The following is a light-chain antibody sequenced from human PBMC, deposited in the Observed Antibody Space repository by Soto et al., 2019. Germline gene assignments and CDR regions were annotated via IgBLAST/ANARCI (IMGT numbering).Light chain of an antibody. V-gene: IGLV1-44*01. J-gene: IGLJ2*01. CDR1: ASNIGSNS. CDR2: RNS. Sequence: QSVLTQPPSSSGTPGQRVSIYCSGSASNIGSNSLNWYQQFPGTAPKLLLYRNSQRPSGVPDRFSGSKSGTSASLAISGLQSDDEGDYYCAAWDDTLKAVLFGGGTKLTVL. CDR3: AAWDDTLKAVL.